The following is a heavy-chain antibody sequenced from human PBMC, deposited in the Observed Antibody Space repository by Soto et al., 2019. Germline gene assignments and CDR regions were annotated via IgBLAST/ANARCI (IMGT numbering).Heavy chain of an antibody. J-gene: IGHJ4*02. CDR1: GFTFSSYG. CDR2: IWYDGSNK. V-gene: IGHV3-33*01. Sequence: GGSLRLSCAASGFTFSSYGMHWVRQAPGKGLEWVAVIWYDGSNKYYADSVKGRFTISRDNSKNTLYLQMNSLRAEDTAVYYCARVGGAATRNHYDILTGFDYWGQGTLVTVSS. D-gene: IGHD3-9*01. CDR3: ARVGGAATRNHYDILTGFDY.